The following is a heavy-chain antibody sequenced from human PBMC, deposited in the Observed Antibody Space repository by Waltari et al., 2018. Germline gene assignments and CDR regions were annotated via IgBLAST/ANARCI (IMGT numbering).Heavy chain of an antibody. V-gene: IGHV3-48*04. CDR1: GFPFGFFS. Sequence: DVQLVDSGGNLVQPGGSLRLSCSGSGFPFGFFSMNWVRLAPGKGLEWVSFISGSGSRGIYYANSVQGRFSISRDDDQNSLYLHMNNLRTEDTALYFCARVRGTLGHYYAMDVWGHGTAVTVSS. CDR3: ARVRGTLGHYYAMDV. CDR2: ISGSGSRGI. D-gene: IGHD1-26*01. J-gene: IGHJ6*02.